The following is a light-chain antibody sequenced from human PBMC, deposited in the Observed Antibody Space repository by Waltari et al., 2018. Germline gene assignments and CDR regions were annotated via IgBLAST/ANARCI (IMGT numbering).Light chain of an antibody. Sequence: EILLTQSPATLSLSPGERAILSCRASRSVSRFLAWYQQRPGQAPRLLIYDASNRASGLPARFSGSGFGTEFTLTISSLEPEDFAVYYCQQRSNWLTFGGGTKVEMK. CDR2: DAS. CDR1: RSVSRF. CDR3: QQRSNWLT. V-gene: IGKV3-11*01. J-gene: IGKJ4*01.